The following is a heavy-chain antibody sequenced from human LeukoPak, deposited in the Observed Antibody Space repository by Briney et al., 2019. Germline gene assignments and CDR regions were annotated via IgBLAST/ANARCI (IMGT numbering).Heavy chain of an antibody. CDR1: GYSFLSHW. Sequence: GESLKISCKGSGYSFLSHWIAWVRQKPGKGLEWMGIIYPGDSDTRYSPSFQGQVTISADKSISTAYLQWSSLKASDTAIYYCASSRAATNWFDPWGQGTRVTVSS. J-gene: IGHJ5*02. D-gene: IGHD2-15*01. CDR3: ASSRAATNWFDP. V-gene: IGHV5-51*01. CDR2: IYPGDSDT.